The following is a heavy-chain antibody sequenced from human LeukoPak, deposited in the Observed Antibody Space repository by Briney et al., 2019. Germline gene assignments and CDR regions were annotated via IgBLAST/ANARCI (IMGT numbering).Heavy chain of an antibody. Sequence: GGSLRLSCAASGFTFSSYGMSWVRQAPGKGLERVSAISGSGGSTYYADSVKGRFTISRDNSKNTLYLQMNSLRAEDTAVNYCAKVHSAYYFDYWGQGTLVTVSS. CDR1: GFTFSSYG. J-gene: IGHJ4*02. V-gene: IGHV3-23*01. CDR2: ISGSGGST. D-gene: IGHD2-15*01. CDR3: AKVHSAYYFDY.